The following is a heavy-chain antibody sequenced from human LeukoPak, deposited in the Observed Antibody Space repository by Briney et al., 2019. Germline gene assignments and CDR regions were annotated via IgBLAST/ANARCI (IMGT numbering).Heavy chain of an antibody. V-gene: IGHV1-2*02. CDR1: VYTFTRYY. CDR3: ARGKPRVVLNWFDP. D-gene: IGHD2-2*01. CDR2: INPNSGGT. Sequence: GASVKVSCKASVYTFTRYYMHWVRQAPGQGLEWMGWINPNSGGTNYAQKFQGRVTMTRDTSISTAYMELSRLRSDDTAVYYCARGKPRVVLNWFDPWGQGTLVTVSS. J-gene: IGHJ5*02.